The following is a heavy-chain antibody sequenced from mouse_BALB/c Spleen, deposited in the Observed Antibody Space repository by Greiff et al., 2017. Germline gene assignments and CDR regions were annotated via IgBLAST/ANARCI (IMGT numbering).Heavy chain of an antibody. Sequence: QVQLQQSGAELARPGASVKLSCKASGYTFTSYWMQWVKQRPGQGLEWIGAIYPGDGDTRYTQKFKGKATLTADKSSSTAYMQLSSLASEDSAVYYCAREGIKLYAMDYWGQGTSVTVSS. J-gene: IGHJ4*01. D-gene: IGHD2-4*01. CDR1: GYTFTSYW. V-gene: IGHV1-87*01. CDR2: IYPGDGDT. CDR3: AREGIKLYAMDY.